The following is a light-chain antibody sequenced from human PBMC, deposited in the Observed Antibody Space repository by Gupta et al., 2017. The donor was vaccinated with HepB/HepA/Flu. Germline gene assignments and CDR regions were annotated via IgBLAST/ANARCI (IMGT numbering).Light chain of an antibody. CDR3: RQYARSPLT. Sequence: IVLTQSPGTLSLSPGERATLSCRASQTVSGYYLAWYQQRPGQAPRLLIFGASHRATGIPDRFSGSGSGTDFTLTISRLEPEDSAVYYCRQYARSPLTFGQGTRLAI. CDR1: QTVSGYY. V-gene: IGKV3-20*01. CDR2: GAS. J-gene: IGKJ5*01.